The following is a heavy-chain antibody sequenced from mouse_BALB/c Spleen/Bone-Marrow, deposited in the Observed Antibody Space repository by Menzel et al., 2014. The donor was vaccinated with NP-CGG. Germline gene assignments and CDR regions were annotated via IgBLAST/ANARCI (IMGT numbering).Heavy chain of an antibody. CDR3: ALVGDLRLAY. D-gene: IGHD1-1*01. CDR2: IWGDGGT. J-gene: IGHJ3*01. Sequence: QVQLKQSGPGLVAPSQSLSITCTVSGFSLTSYGVSWVRQPPGKGLEWLGVIWGDGGTNYHSPLISRLSISKDNSKNQVFLKLNSLQTGDTATYYCALVGDLRLAYWGQGTLVTVSA. V-gene: IGHV2-3*01. CDR1: GFSLTSYG.